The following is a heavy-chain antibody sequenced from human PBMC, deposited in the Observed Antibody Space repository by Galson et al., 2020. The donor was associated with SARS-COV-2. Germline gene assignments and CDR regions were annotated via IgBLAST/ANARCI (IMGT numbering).Heavy chain of an antibody. CDR2: ISAYNGNT. D-gene: IGHD3-10*01. CDR1: GYTFTSYG. V-gene: IGHV1-18*04. Sequence: ASVKVSCKASGYTFTSYGISWVRQAPGQGLEWMGWISAYNGNTNYAQKLQGRVTMTTDTSTSTAYMELRSLRSDDTAVYYCARVAHGSGSYYNGFDYWGQGTLVTVSS. CDR3: ARVAHGSGSYYNGFDY. J-gene: IGHJ4*02.